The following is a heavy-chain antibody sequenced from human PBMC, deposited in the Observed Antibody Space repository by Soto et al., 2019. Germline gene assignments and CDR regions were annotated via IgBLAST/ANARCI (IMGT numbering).Heavy chain of an antibody. CDR2: ISSSSSTI. CDR1: GFTFSSYS. V-gene: IGHV3-48*02. CDR3: ARELSTTVTDVFDY. J-gene: IGHJ4*02. D-gene: IGHD4-17*01. Sequence: EVQLVESGGGLVQPGGSLRLSCAASGFTFSSYSMNWVRQAPGKGLEWVSYISSSSSTIYYADSVKGRFTISRDNAKNSLYLQMNSLRDEDTAVYYCARELSTTVTDVFDYWGQGTLVTVSS.